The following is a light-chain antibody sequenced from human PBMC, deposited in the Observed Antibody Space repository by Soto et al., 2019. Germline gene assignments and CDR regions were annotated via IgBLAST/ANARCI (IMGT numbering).Light chain of an antibody. Sequence: EIVMTQSPATLSVSPGERATLSCRASQSVTSNFAWYQQKPGQAPRLLIYDTSTRATGIPARFSGSGSGTEFTLTISSLQSEDFGVYYCQQYNNWWTFGQGTKVDIK. CDR1: QSVTSN. V-gene: IGKV3-15*01. J-gene: IGKJ1*01. CDR3: QQYNNWWT. CDR2: DTS.